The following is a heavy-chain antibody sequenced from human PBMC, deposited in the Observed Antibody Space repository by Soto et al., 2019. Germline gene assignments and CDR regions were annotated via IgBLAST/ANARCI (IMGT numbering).Heavy chain of an antibody. Sequence: QAQLVQSGAEMKKPGASVKVSCKATGYTFSAYTMNWVRQAPGQSLEWMGWINAGSGKTKYSQNFQGRVSITRDTSASTVYMELNGLTSEDTAVYYCARDTETLGPRANDALDIWGQGTMVTVSS. D-gene: IGHD3-3*02. V-gene: IGHV1-3*01. J-gene: IGHJ3*02. CDR2: INAGSGKT. CDR3: ARDTETLGPRANDALDI. CDR1: GYTFSAYT.